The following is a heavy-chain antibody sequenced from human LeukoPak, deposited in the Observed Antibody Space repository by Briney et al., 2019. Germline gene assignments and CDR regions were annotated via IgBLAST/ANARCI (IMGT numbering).Heavy chain of an antibody. CDR1: GFTFSSYS. CDR3: ARDSDYYSSGWSPWDY. J-gene: IGHJ4*02. CDR2: IQWNDDST. V-gene: IGHV3-20*04. D-gene: IGHD6-19*01. Sequence: AGGSLRLSCAASGFTFSSYSMNWVRQAPGKGLEWVSSIQWNDDSTGYADSVKGRFTISRDNAKNSLYLQMKSLRAEDTALYYCARDSDYYSSGWSPWDYWGQGTLVTVSS.